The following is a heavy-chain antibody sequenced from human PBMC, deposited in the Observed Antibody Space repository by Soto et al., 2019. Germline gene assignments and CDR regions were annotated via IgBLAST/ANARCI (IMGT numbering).Heavy chain of an antibody. V-gene: IGHV3-30-3*01. D-gene: IGHD4-4*01. Sequence: QVQLVESGGGVVQPGRSLRLSCAASGFTFSSYAMHWVRQAPGKGLEWVAVISYDGSNKYYADSVKGRFPISRDNSKNTLYLQMNSLRAEDTAVYYCARPMTTVTAYYYYGMDVWGQGTTVTVSS. CDR1: GFTFSSYA. J-gene: IGHJ6*02. CDR2: ISYDGSNK. CDR3: ARPMTTVTAYYYYGMDV.